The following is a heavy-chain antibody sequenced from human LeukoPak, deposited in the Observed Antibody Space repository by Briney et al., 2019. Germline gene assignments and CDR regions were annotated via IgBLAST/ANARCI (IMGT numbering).Heavy chain of an antibody. V-gene: IGHV3-33*06. Sequence: GRSLRLSCAASGFTFSSYGMHWVRQAPGKGLEWVAVIWYDGSNKYYADSVKGRFTISRDNSKNTLYLQMNSLRAEDTAVYYCAKGPAKRGYGDYWGQGTLVTVSS. J-gene: IGHJ4*02. D-gene: IGHD5-12*01. CDR2: IWYDGSNK. CDR1: GFTFSSYG. CDR3: AKGPAKRGYGDY.